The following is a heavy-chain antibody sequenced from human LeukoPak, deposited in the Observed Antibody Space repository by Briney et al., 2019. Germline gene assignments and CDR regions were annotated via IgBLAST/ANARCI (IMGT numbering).Heavy chain of an antibody. CDR2: ISSSGSTI. CDR3: AREMLAAVAAQS. J-gene: IGHJ5*02. Sequence: GGSLRPPCAASGFTFSSYEMNWVRQAPGKGLEWVSYISSSGSTIYYADSAKGRFTISRDNAKNSLYLQMNSLRAEDTAVYYCAREMLAAVAAQSWGQGTLVTVSS. D-gene: IGHD6-19*01. V-gene: IGHV3-48*03. CDR1: GFTFSSYE.